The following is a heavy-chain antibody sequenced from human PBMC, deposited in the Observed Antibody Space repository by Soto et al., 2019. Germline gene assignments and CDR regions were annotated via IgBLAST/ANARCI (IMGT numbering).Heavy chain of an antibody. CDR3: VKVGDGYNDVYFAY. J-gene: IGHJ4*02. CDR2: ISSNGGTT. Sequence: GGSLRLSCSASGFTFSSYAMHWVRQAPGKGLEHVSGISSNGGTTYYADSVKGRFTISRDNSKNTLYLQMSSLRAEDTAVYYCVKVGDGYNDVYFAYWGQGTLVTVSS. V-gene: IGHV3-64D*06. D-gene: IGHD5-12*01. CDR1: GFTFSSYA.